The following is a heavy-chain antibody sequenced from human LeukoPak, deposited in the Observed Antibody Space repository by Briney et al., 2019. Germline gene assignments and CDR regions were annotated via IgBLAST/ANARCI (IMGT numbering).Heavy chain of an antibody. CDR3: GGSHSATWYDW. D-gene: IGHD2-15*01. CDR1: GDSITSNKYY. V-gene: IGHV4-39*06. J-gene: IGHJ4*01. CDR2: SYYTGSI. Sequence: PSETLSLTCTVSGDSITSNKYYWGWIRQPPGKGLEWVGSSYYTGSIYSNPPLKSRVIISIDTSKNEITLRLNSVTAADTAVYYCGGSHSATWYDWWGQGTLVTVAS.